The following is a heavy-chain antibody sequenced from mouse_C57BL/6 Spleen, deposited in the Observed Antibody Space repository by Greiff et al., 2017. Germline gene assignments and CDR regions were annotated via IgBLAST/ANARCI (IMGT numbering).Heavy chain of an antibody. CDR3: ARGTARGFAY. D-gene: IGHD3-3*01. V-gene: IGHV1-42*01. CDR1: GYSFTGYY. J-gene: IGHJ3*01. CDR2: INPSTGGT. Sequence: VQLKQSGPELVKPGASVKISCKASGYSFTGYYMKWVKQSPEKSLEWIGEINPSTGGTTYNQKFKAKATLTVDKSSSTAYMQLKSLTSEDSAVYYCARGTARGFAYWGQGTLVTVSA.